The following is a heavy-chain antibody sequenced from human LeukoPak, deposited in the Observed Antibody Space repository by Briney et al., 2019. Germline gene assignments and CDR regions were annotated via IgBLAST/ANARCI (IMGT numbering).Heavy chain of an antibody. CDR3: VGASAEGYFDS. CDR1: GFTFSSYG. J-gene: IGHJ4*02. Sequence: PGGSLRLSCAASGFTFSSYGMHWVRQAPGKGLEWVAVISYDGSNKYYADSVKGRFTISRDNSKNRLSLQMNSLRAEDTAMYYCVGASAEGYFDSWGQGTLVTVSA. CDR2: ISYDGSNK. V-gene: IGHV3-30*03. D-gene: IGHD2-2*01.